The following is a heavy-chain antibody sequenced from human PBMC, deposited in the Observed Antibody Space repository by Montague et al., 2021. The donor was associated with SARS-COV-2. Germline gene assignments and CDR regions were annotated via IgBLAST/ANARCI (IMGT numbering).Heavy chain of an antibody. Sequence: SETLSLTCAVYGESFSGDYWSWIRQSQGKGLEWIGEITHTGTINYNPSLESRVAISEDTSNNQFSLKMKSVTAADTAIYYCARGRHGLPSRFPLPVGVAFDLWGQGTTVTVSS. CDR3: ARGRHGLPSRFPLPVGVAFDL. J-gene: IGHJ3*01. CDR1: GESFSGDY. V-gene: IGHV4-34*01. CDR2: ITHTGTI. D-gene: IGHD5-24*01.